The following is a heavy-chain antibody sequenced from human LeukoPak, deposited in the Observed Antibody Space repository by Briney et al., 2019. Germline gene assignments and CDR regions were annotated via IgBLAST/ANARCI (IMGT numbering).Heavy chain of an antibody. Sequence: GGSLRLSCAASGSTFSSYSMNWVRQAPGKGLEWVSSISSSSSYIYYADSVKGRFTISRDNAKNSLYLQMNSLRAEDTAVYYCARVGYGSGSYFDYWGQGTLVTVSS. CDR3: ARVGYGSGSYFDY. CDR1: GSTFSSYS. J-gene: IGHJ4*02. V-gene: IGHV3-21*01. CDR2: ISSSSSYI. D-gene: IGHD3-10*01.